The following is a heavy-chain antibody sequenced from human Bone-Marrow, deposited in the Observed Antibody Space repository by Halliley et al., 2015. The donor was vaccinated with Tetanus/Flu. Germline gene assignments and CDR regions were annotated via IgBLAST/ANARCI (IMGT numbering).Heavy chain of an antibody. CDR2: INSDGNST. J-gene: IGHJ4*02. CDR3: ARAVHYDFWSGFDY. D-gene: IGHD3-3*01. Sequence: WVSRINSDGNSTSYADSVKGRFTISRDNAKNTLYLQMNSLRAEDTAVYYCARAVHYDFWSGFDYWGQGTLVTVSS. V-gene: IGHV3-74*01.